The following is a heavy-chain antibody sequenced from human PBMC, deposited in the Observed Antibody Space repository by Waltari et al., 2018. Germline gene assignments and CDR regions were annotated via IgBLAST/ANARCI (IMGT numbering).Heavy chain of an antibody. CDR2: ISHTCSS. Sequence: QVQLRESGPGLVRSSETLSLTCTVSGHSVNNDFYWAWIWQSPGGGLAWIASISHTCSSHYNSSLKSRVSISTDMSTKQFFLTLTHLTAADTAVYYCAEEGNTTAGLFDSWGQGTLVTVSS. D-gene: IGHD6-25*01. J-gene: IGHJ4*02. CDR3: AEEGNTTAGLFDS. CDR1: GHSVNNDFY. V-gene: IGHV4-38-2*02.